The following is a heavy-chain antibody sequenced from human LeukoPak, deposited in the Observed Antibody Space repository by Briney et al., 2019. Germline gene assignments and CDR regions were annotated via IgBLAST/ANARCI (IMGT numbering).Heavy chain of an antibody. Sequence: GGSLRLSCAASGFTFSDYYMSWIRQAPGKGLAGVSYISSSSSYTNYADSVKGRFTISRDNAKNSLYLQMNSLRAEDTAVYYCARSTGYSYGYRLDYWGQGTLVTVSS. D-gene: IGHD5-18*01. CDR3: ARSTGYSYGYRLDY. J-gene: IGHJ4*02. V-gene: IGHV3-11*06. CDR2: ISSSSSYT. CDR1: GFTFSDYY.